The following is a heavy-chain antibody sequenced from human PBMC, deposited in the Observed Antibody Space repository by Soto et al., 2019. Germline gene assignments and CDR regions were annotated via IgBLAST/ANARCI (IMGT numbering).Heavy chain of an antibody. CDR1: GFTFSSYS. J-gene: IGHJ4*02. V-gene: IGHV3-48*02. CDR3: ARGSGNWAYYFDF. Sequence: EVHLVESGGGLVQPGGSLRLSCAASGFTFSSYSLNWVRQAPGKGLEWVSYITSSGTTVYYADSVRGRFTISRDNAKNSLYLQMNSLRDDDTAVYYCARGSGNWAYYFDFWGLGTRVTVSS. CDR2: ITSSGTTV. D-gene: IGHD1-1*01.